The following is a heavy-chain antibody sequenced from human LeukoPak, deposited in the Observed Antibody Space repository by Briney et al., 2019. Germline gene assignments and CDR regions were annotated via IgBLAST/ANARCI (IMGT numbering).Heavy chain of an antibody. CDR2: IYYSGST. D-gene: IGHD5-18*01. CDR1: GGSISSYY. CDR3: ARCPSRTWYGAYSYFNWFDP. V-gene: IGHV4-59*01. J-gene: IGHJ5*02. Sequence: SETLSLTCTVSGGSISSYYWSWIRQPPGKGLEWIGYIYYSGSTNYNPSLKSRVTISVDTSKIQFSLKLSSVTAEDTAVYYCARCPSRTWYGAYSYFNWFDPWGLGTLVTVSS.